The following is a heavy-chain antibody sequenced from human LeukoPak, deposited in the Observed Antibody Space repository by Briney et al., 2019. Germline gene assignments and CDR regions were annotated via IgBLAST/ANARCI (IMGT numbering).Heavy chain of an antibody. D-gene: IGHD3-9*01. CDR3: VKDSDLVLTGYLFDY. J-gene: IGHJ4*02. Sequence: PGGSLRLSCTASGFTFSSYAMHWVRQAPGKGLEYVSAISSNGGNTYYADSVKGRFTISRDNSKNTLYLQMSSLRAEDTAVYYCVKDSDLVLTGYLFDYWGQGTLVTVSS. CDR1: GFTFSSYA. V-gene: IGHV3-64D*06. CDR2: ISSNGGNT.